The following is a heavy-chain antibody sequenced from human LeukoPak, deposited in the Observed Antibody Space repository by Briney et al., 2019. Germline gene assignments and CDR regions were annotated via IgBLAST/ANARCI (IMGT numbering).Heavy chain of an antibody. CDR2: ISSSSSTI. CDR3: TRFPGYDYYYGMDV. CDR1: GFTFSSYS. Sequence: GGSLRLSCAASGFTFSSYSMNWVRQAPGKGLEWVSYISSSSSTIYYADSVKGRFTISRDNAKNSLYLQMNSLRAEDTAVYYCTRFPGYDYYYGMDVWGQGTTVTVSS. V-gene: IGHV3-48*01. J-gene: IGHJ6*02. D-gene: IGHD2-15*01.